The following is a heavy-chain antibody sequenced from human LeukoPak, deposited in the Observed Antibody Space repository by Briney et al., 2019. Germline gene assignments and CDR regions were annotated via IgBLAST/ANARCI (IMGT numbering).Heavy chain of an antibody. CDR2: INPNSGGT. Sequence: ASVKVSCKASGYTFTSYYMHWVRQAPGQGLEWMGWINPNSGGTNYAQKFQGRVTMTRDTSISTAYMELSRLRSDDTAVYYCAREFIAVAATNDYWGQGTLVTVSS. CDR3: AREFIAVAATNDY. V-gene: IGHV1-2*02. D-gene: IGHD6-19*01. J-gene: IGHJ4*02. CDR1: GYTFTSYY.